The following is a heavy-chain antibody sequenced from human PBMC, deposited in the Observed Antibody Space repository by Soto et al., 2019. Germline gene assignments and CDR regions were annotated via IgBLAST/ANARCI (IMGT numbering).Heavy chain of an antibody. D-gene: IGHD6-19*01. CDR2: IYYSGST. V-gene: IGHV4-39*01. J-gene: IGHJ5*02. CDR1: GGSISSSSYY. CDR3: VRRGRNSSGDWFDL. Sequence: SETLSLTCTVSGGSISSSSYYWGWIRQPPGKGLEWIGSIYYSGSTYYNPSLKSRVTISVDTSKNQFSLKLSSVTAADTAVYYCVRRGRNSSGDWFDLWGQGILVTVS.